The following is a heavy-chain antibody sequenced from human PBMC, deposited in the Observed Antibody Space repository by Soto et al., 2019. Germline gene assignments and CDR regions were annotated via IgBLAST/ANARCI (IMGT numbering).Heavy chain of an antibody. Sequence: EVQLVESGGDLVQPGGSLRLSCAASGFTFSTYWMHWVRQVPGKGPEWVSRMSSDGSSTAYADSVRGRFIISIDNAKNTLYLQMNSLRVDDKAVYYCARGTVRDHDFGDHWGLGTLVAVSA. CDR3: ARGTVRDHDFGDH. CDR2: MSSDGSST. CDR1: GFTFSTYW. V-gene: IGHV3-74*01. J-gene: IGHJ4*02. D-gene: IGHD4-17*01.